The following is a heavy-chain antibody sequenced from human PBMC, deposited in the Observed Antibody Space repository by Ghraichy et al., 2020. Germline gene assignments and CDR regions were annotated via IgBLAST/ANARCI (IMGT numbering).Heavy chain of an antibody. D-gene: IGHD3-10*01. V-gene: IGHV3-74*01. CDR2: INSDGYST. Sequence: GGSLRLSCAASGFTFSSYWMHWVRQAPGKGLVWVSRINSDGYSTTYADSVKGRFTISRDNAKNTLYLQMNSLRAEDTAVYYCARDGTMVRGVIDYWGQGTLVTVSS. J-gene: IGHJ4*02. CDR3: ARDGTMVRGVIDY. CDR1: GFTFSSYW.